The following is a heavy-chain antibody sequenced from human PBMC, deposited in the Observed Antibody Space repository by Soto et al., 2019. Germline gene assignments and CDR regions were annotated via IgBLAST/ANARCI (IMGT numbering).Heavy chain of an antibody. Sequence: PSQTLSLTCVISGDSVTGNTAGWNWIRHSPSRGLEWLGRTYYRSKWYYDYAGSVKGRMTINPDTSRNQFSLKLSSVTSADTAVYSCARKERYGNGFDPGGQETLVTVSA. CDR3: ARKERYGNGFDP. CDR2: TYYRSKWYY. J-gene: IGHJ5*02. D-gene: IGHD1-1*01. V-gene: IGHV6-1*01. CDR1: GDSVTGNTAG.